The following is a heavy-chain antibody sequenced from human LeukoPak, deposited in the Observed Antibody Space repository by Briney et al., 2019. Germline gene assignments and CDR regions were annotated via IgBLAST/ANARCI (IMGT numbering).Heavy chain of an antibody. V-gene: IGHV4-59*05. CDR1: GGSISGYY. Sequence: SETLSLTCTVSGGSISGYYWSWIRQPPGKGLEWIGSIYYSGSTYYNPSLKSRVTISVDTSKNQFSLKLSSVTAADTAVYYCARLGGGASHYWGQGTLVTVSS. J-gene: IGHJ4*02. CDR2: IYYSGST. D-gene: IGHD2-21*01. CDR3: ARLGGGASHY.